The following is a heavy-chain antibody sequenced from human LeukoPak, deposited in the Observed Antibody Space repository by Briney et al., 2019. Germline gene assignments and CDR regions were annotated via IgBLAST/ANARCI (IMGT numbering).Heavy chain of an antibody. CDR2: IYYSRST. CDR3: ARVPTVTFFDY. J-gene: IGHJ4*02. D-gene: IGHD4-17*01. V-gene: IGHV4-39*01. CDR1: GGSISSSSYY. Sequence: SETLSLTCTVSGGSISSSSYYWGWIRQPPGKGLEWIGSIYYSRSTYYNPSLKSRVTISVDTSKNPFSLKLSSVTAADTAVYYCARVPTVTFFDYWGQGTLVTVSS.